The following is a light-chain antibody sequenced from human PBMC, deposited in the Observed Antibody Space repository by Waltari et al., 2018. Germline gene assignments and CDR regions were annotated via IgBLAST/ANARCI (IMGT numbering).Light chain of an antibody. V-gene: IGLV1-47*01. CDR3: AAWDDSLSGPV. CDR2: RNN. Sequence: QSVLTQPPSAPETPGQRVPISFSGSSSNTGSNYVSWYQHLPGTAPKLLIYRNNQRPSGVPDRFSGSKSGTSASLAISGLRSEDEADYYCAAWDDSLSGPVFGGGTKLTVL. CDR1: SSNTGSNY. J-gene: IGLJ2*01.